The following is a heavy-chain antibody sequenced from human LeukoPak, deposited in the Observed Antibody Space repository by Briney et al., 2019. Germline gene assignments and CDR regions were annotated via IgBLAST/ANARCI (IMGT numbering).Heavy chain of an antibody. V-gene: IGHV1-18*01. Sequence: GASVKVSCKASGYTFTTYEIIWVRQAPGQGLEWMGWINTRNGNANYAHHLQGRVTMTTDTSTSTSYMELASLRFDDTAIYYCARNHLGLGLWGQGTLVTVSS. CDR3: ARNHLGLGL. J-gene: IGHJ4*02. CDR2: INTRNGNA. D-gene: IGHD3-16*01. CDR1: GYTFTTYE.